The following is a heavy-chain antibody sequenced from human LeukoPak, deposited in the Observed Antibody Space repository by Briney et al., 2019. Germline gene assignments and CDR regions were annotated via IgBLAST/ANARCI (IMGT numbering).Heavy chain of an antibody. V-gene: IGHV1-18*01. CDR1: GYTFTSYG. CDR3: ARGGHVLLWFGELSSIRYGTQNWFDP. CDR2: ISAYNGNT. J-gene: IGHJ5*02. Sequence: ASVKVSCKASGYTFTSYGISWVRQAPGQGLEWMGWISAYNGNTNYAQKLQGRVTMTTDTSTSTAYMELRSLRSDDTAVYYCARGGHVLLWFGELSSIRYGTQNWFDPWGQGTLVTVSS. D-gene: IGHD3-10*01.